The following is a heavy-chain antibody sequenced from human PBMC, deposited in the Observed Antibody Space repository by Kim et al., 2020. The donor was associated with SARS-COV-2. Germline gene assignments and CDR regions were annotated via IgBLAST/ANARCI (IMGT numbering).Heavy chain of an antibody. V-gene: IGHV2-5*01. D-gene: IGHD6-6*01. J-gene: IGHJ4*02. Sequence: RPSLKSRLTITKDTAQNQVVLTMTNMDPVDTATYYCARRRVAARPYYFDYWGQGTLVTVSS. CDR3: ARRRVAARPYYFDY.